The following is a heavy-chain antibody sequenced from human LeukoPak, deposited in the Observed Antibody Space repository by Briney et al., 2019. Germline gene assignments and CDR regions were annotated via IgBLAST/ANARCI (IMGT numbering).Heavy chain of an antibody. Sequence: GASVKVSCKASGGTFSSYAISWVRQAPGQGLEWMGWINVGNGNTKYSQTFQDRVSINRDTSASTAYLELSSLRSEDTAVYYCGRGAPGFRCLQYRGQGTLVTVSS. D-gene: IGHD3-16*01. V-gene: IGHV1-3*01. CDR3: GRGAPGFRCLQY. J-gene: IGHJ4*02. CDR1: GGTFSSYA. CDR2: INVGNGNT.